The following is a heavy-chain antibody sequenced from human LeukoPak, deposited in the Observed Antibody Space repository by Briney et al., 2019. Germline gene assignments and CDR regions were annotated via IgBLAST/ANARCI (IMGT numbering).Heavy chain of an antibody. CDR2: INHSGST. CDR1: GGSFSGYY. J-gene: IGHJ4*02. D-gene: IGHD3-3*01. CDR3: ARGSPYDFWSGYLFDY. Sequence: SETLSLTCAVYGGSFSGYYWSWIRQPPGKGLEWIGEINHSGSTSYNPSLKSRVTISVDTSKNQFSLKLSSVTAADTAVYYCARGSPYDFWSGYLFDYWGQGTLVTVSS. V-gene: IGHV4-34*01.